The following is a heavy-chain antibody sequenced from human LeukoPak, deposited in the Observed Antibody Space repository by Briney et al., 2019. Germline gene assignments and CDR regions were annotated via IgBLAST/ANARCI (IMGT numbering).Heavy chain of an antibody. V-gene: IGHV1-18*01. J-gene: IGHJ4*02. CDR2: ISAYNGNT. CDR1: GYTFTNYG. D-gene: IGHD6-13*01. Sequence: AASVKVSFKASGYTFTNYGISWVRQAPGQGLEWMGWISAYNGNTDHAQNLQGRVTMTTDTLTSTAYMGLRSLRSDDTAVYYCARDQSLVAYSSTWFDYWGQGTPVTVSS. CDR3: ARDQSLVAYSSTWFDY.